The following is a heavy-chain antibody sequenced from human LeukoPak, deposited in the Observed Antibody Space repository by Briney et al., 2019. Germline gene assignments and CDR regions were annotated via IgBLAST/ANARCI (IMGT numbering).Heavy chain of an antibody. D-gene: IGHD3-10*01. CDR1: GFTFSSYG. Sequence: PGGSLRLSCAASGFTFSSYGMHWVRQAPGKGLEWVAVISYDGSNKYYADSVKGRFTISRDNSKNTLYLQMNSLRAEDTAVYYCAKVLDRILWFGEVDYWGQGTLVTVSS. V-gene: IGHV3-30*18. CDR3: AKVLDRILWFGEVDY. J-gene: IGHJ4*02. CDR2: ISYDGSNK.